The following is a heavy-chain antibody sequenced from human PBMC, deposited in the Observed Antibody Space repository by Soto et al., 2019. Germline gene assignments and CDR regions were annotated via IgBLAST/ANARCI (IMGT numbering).Heavy chain of an antibody. V-gene: IGHV3-11*01. CDR3: ARDLAYYDFWSGYYFGGRVTNWFDP. CDR1: GFTFSDYY. D-gene: IGHD3-3*01. CDR2: ISSSGSTI. Sequence: GGSLRLSCAASGFTFSDYYMSWIRQAPGKGLEWVSYISSSGSTIYYADSVKGRFTISRDNAKNSLYLQMNSLRAEDTAVYYCARDLAYYDFWSGYYFGGRVTNWFDPWGQGTLVTVSS. J-gene: IGHJ5*02.